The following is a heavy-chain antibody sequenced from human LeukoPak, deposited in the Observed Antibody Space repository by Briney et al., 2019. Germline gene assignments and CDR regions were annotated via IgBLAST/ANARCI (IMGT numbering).Heavy chain of an antibody. D-gene: IGHD3-3*01. Sequence: SQNYWAWIRQPQGKGLEWISYISSSGSTLDYTDSVKGRFTISRDNANNSVSLQMNSLRAEDTAVYYCARSEKNYDFWTGEDYWGQATLVTVSS. CDR2: ISSSGSTL. V-gene: IGHV3-11*04. CDR1: SQNY. CDR3: ARSEKNYDFWTGEDY. J-gene: IGHJ4*02.